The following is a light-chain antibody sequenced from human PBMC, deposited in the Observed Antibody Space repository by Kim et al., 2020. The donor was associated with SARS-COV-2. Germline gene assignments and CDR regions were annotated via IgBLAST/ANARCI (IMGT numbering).Light chain of an antibody. Sequence: RVTISCTGSSSNIGAGYDVHWYQQLPGRAPKLLIYGNSNRPSGVPDRFSGSKSGTSASLAITGLQAEDEADFYCQSFDSSLSGSVFGGGTQLTVL. J-gene: IGLJ3*02. V-gene: IGLV1-40*01. CDR2: GNS. CDR1: SSNIGAGYD. CDR3: QSFDSSLSGSV.